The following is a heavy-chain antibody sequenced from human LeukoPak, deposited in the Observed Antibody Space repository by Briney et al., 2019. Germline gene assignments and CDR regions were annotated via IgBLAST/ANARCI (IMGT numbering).Heavy chain of an antibody. CDR1: GGTFSSYA. V-gene: IGHV1-69*01. CDR3: ARAGRGVLRFLEWPSYYMDV. J-gene: IGHJ6*03. Sequence: ASVKVSCKASGGTFSSYAISWVRQAPGQGLEWMGGIIPIFGTANYAQKFQGRVTITADESTSTAYMELSSLRSEDTAVYYCARAGRGVLRFLEWPSYYMDVWGKATTVTVSS. CDR2: IIPIFGTA. D-gene: IGHD3-3*01.